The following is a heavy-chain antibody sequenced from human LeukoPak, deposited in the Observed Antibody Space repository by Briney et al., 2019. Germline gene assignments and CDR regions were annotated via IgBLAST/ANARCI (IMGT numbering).Heavy chain of an antibody. CDR1: GGTFISYA. D-gene: IGHD3-9*01. Sequence: SVKVSCKASGGTFISYAISWVRQAPGQGLEWMGGIIPIFGTANYAQKFQGSVTITADESTSTAYMELSSLRSEDTAVYYCARVSFLVRATLPGMDVWGQGTTVTVSS. CDR2: IIPIFGTA. V-gene: IGHV1-69*13. J-gene: IGHJ6*02. CDR3: ARVSFLVRATLPGMDV.